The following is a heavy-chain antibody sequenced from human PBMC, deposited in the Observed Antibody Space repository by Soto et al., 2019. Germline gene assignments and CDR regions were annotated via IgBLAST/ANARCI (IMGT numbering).Heavy chain of an antibody. CDR1: GDTFDTFA. J-gene: IGHJ6*02. D-gene: IGHD1-1*01. CDR2: IIPIFRTP. CDR3: ARDKGRGQLGGNYYYALDV. Sequence: QVQLVQSGAEVLKPGSSVKLSCKTSGDTFDTFAISWVRQAPGQGLEWMGGIIPIFRTPDYTPKFQGRVTITADVSTSTAYMELSSLRSEDTAVYYCARDKGRGQLGGNYYYALDVWGQGTTVTVSS. V-gene: IGHV1-69*12.